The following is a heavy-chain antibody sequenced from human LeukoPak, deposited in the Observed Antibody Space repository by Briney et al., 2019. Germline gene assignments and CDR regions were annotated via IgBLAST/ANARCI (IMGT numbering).Heavy chain of an antibody. D-gene: IGHD3-3*01. Sequence: SETLSLTCTVSGGSISSGDYYWSWIRQPPGKGLEWIGYIYYSGSTYYNPSLKSQVTISVDTSKNQFSLKLSSVTAADTAVYYCAGGTYYDFWSARGAFDIWGQGTMVTVSS. V-gene: IGHV4-30-4*01. CDR1: GGSISSGDYY. CDR2: IYYSGST. CDR3: AGGTYYDFWSARGAFDI. J-gene: IGHJ3*02.